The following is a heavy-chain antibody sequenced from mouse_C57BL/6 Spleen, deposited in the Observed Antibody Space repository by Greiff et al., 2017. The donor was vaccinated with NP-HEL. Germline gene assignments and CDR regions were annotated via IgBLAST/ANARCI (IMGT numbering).Heavy chain of an antibody. Sequence: QVQLQQPGAELVMPGASVKLSCKASGYTFTSYWMHWVKQRPGQGLEWIGEIDPSDSYTNYNQKFKGKSTLTVDKSSSTAYMQLSSLTSEDSAVYYCARCSELGRHFDYWGQGTTLTVSS. CDR1: GYTFTSYW. D-gene: IGHD4-1*01. V-gene: IGHV1-69*01. J-gene: IGHJ2*01. CDR3: ARCSELGRHFDY. CDR2: IDPSDSYT.